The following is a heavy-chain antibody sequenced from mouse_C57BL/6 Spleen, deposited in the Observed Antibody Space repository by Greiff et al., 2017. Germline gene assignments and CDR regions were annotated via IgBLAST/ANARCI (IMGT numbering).Heavy chain of an antibody. CDR1: GFNIKDYY. J-gene: IGHJ3*01. V-gene: IGHV14-2*01. Sequence: EVQLQQSGAELVKPGASVTLSCTASGFNIKDYYMHWVKQRTEQGLEWIGRIVPEDGETKYAPKFQGKATITADTSSNPAYLQLSSLTSEDTAVNYWANYYGSRAWFDYGGQGTLVTVSA. CDR2: IVPEDGET. CDR3: ANYYGSRAWFDY. D-gene: IGHD1-1*01.